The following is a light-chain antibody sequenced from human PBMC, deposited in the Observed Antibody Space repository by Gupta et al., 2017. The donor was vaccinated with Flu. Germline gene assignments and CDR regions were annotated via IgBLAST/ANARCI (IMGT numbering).Light chain of an antibody. CDR3: QQDNAWHS. CDR1: QSVSGN. V-gene: IGKV3-15*01. Sequence: SPGTLSVSPGERATLSCRASQSVSGNLDWYQHRPGQAPRLLMYDASTRANGISARFSGSGSGTEFTLTSISRQSEDFAVYYWQQDNAWHSFGGGTTVEIK. CDR2: DAS. J-gene: IGKJ4*01.